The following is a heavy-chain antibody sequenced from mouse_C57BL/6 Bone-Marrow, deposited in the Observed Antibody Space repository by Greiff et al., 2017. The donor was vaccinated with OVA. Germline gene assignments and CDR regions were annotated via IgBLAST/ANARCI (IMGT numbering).Heavy chain of an antibody. V-gene: IGHV1-69*01. J-gene: IGHJ3*01. CDR1: GYTFNSYW. D-gene: IGHD2-3*01. CDR3: ARDGYYWVAY. Sequence: QVQLQQPGAELVMPGASVKLSCKASGYTFNSYWMHWVKQRPGQGLEWIGEIDPSDSYTNYNQKFKGKSTLTVDKSSSTAYMQLSSLTSEDSAVYYCARDGYYWVAYWGQGTLVTVSA. CDR2: IDPSDSYT.